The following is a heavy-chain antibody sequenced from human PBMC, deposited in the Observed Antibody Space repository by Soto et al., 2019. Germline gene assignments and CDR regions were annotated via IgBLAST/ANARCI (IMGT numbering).Heavy chain of an antibody. J-gene: IGHJ4*02. CDR2: ISYDGSNK. D-gene: IGHD6-19*01. V-gene: IGHV3-30*18. Sequence: GGSLRLSCAASAFTFSSYGMHWVRQAPGKGLEWVALISYDGSNKYYADSVKGRFTISRDTSKSTLYLQMNSLRAEDTAVYYCAKARIAVADFFDYWGQGTPVTVSS. CDR3: AKARIAVADFFDY. CDR1: AFTFSSYG.